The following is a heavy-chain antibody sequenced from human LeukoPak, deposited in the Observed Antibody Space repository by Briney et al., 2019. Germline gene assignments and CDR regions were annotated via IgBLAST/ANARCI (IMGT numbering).Heavy chain of an antibody. V-gene: IGHV4-4*02. CDR1: GDSINSLDL. CDR3: AGLVGRYSSGLYYYYFDY. CDR2: MYLSGTT. Sequence: SGTLSLTCTVSGDSINSLDLWSWVRQPPGKGLERIGEMYLSGTTHSNPSVKSRVTISIDKSKNQFFLNLSSVTAADTAVYYCAGLVGRYSSGLYYYYFDYWGQGTLVTVSS. J-gene: IGHJ4*02. D-gene: IGHD3-22*01.